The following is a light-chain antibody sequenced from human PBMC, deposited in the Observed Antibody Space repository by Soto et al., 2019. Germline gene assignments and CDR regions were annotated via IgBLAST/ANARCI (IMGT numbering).Light chain of an antibody. V-gene: IGKV4-1*01. CDR2: WAS. CDR1: QSVLYSSNNKNY. Sequence: DIVMTQSPDSLTVSLCERATINCRSSQSVLYSSNNKNYLAWYQHKPGQPPKLLIYWASTRDSGVPDRFSGSGSGTDFALTISSLQAEDVAVYSCQQYYRTPITFGGGTKVDI. CDR3: QQYYRTPIT. J-gene: IGKJ4*01.